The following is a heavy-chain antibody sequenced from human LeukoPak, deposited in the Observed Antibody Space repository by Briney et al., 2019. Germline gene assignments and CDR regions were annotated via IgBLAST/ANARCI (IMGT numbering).Heavy chain of an antibody. CDR3: ARGPGDFDASDI. Sequence: SETLSLTCAVYGGSFSGYYWSWIRQPPGKGLEWIGEINHSGSTNYNPSLKSRVTISVDTSKNQFSLKLSSVTAADTAVYYCARGPGDFDASDIWGQGTMVTVSP. CDR2: INHSGST. J-gene: IGHJ3*02. CDR1: GGSFSGYY. D-gene: IGHD1-14*01. V-gene: IGHV4-34*01.